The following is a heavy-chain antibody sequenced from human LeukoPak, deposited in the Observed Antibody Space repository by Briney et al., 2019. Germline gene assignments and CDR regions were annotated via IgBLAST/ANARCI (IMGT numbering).Heavy chain of an antibody. D-gene: IGHD5-24*01. CDR3: ARGDGTGDYFDY. Sequence: GGSLRLSCAASGFTFSNAWMSWVRQAPGKGLEWVSSISSSSSYIYYADSVKGRFTISRDNAKNSLYLQMNSLRAEDTAVYYCARGDGTGDYFDYWGQGTLVTVSS. J-gene: IGHJ4*02. CDR2: ISSSSSYI. CDR1: GFTFSNAW. V-gene: IGHV3-21*01.